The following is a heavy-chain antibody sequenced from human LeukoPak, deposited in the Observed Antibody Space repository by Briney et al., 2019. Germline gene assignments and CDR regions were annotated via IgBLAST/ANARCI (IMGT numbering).Heavy chain of an antibody. D-gene: IGHD3-22*01. CDR1: GGTCSSYA. J-gene: IGHJ4*02. CDR2: IIPIFGTA. V-gene: IGHV1-69*05. CDR3: ARTSLVPPDYYDSSGSGSEH. Sequence: ASVKVSCKASGGTCSSYAISWVRQAPGQGLEWMGRIIPIFGTANYAQKFQGRVTITTDESTSTAYMELSSLRSEDTAVYYCARTSLVPPDYYDSSGSGSEHWGQGTLVTVSS.